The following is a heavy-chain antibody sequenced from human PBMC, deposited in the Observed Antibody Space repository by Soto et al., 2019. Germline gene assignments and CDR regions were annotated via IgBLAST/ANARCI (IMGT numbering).Heavy chain of an antibody. CDR2: ISYDGSNK. V-gene: IGHV3-30-3*01. D-gene: IGHD3-22*01. Sequence: GGSLRLSCAASGFSFTYYALHWVRQAPGKGLDWVAVISYDGSNKYYADSVKGRFTISRDDSRSTLYLQMNSLRTEDSAVYYCARVDRTITTFYYYGIYGWGQGTTVTVSS. CDR3: ARVDRTITTFYYYGIYG. CDR1: GFSFTYYA. J-gene: IGHJ6*02.